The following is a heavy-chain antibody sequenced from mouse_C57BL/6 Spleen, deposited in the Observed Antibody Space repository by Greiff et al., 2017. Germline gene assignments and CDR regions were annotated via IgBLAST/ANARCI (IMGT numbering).Heavy chain of an antibody. Sequence: VQLQQSGPELVKPGASVKMSCKASGYTFTDYYMHWVKQKPGKGLEWIGEIYPGSGNTYYNEKFKGKATLTADTSSSTAYMQLSSLTSEDSAVYFCAKGTTGTLRSLFAYWGQGTLVTVSA. CDR3: KGTTGTLRSLFAY. CDR2: YPGSGNTY. V-gene: IGHV1-83*01. J-gene: IGHJ3*01. CDR1: YTFTDYYM. D-gene: IGHD4-1*01.